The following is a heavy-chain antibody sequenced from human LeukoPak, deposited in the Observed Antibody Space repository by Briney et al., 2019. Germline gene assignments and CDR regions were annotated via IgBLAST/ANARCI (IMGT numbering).Heavy chain of an antibody. Sequence: SETLSLTCTVSGGSISNYYWSWIRQPPGKGLEWIGYIYYSGSTNYNPSLKSRVTTSVDTSKNQFSLKLSSVTAADTAVYYCARSYSNIFSWFDPRGQGTLVTVSS. CDR2: IYYSGST. CDR3: ARSYSNIFSWFDP. D-gene: IGHD3-3*02. V-gene: IGHV4-59*01. J-gene: IGHJ5*02. CDR1: GGSISNYY.